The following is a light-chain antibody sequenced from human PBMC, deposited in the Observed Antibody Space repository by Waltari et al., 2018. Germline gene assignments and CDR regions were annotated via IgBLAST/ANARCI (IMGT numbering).Light chain of an antibody. Sequence: SHSRGDGIPDRFSGSSSGAARYLTISSLPPEDEADYYCQTGGHGTRVFGGGTKLTVL. CDR2: SH. V-gene: IGLV4-69*01. J-gene: IGLJ3*02. CDR3: QTGGHGTRV.